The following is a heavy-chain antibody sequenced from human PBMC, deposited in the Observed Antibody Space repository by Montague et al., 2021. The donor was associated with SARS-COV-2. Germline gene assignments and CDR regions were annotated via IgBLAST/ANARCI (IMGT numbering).Heavy chain of an antibody. CDR1: GYGFTRYW. V-gene: IGHV5-10-1*01. D-gene: IGHD2-21*02. CDR3: ARSQHCGSDCDCAY. Sequence: QSGAEVKKSGESLRISCRGSGYGFTRYWISWVRQMPGKGLEWMGRINPADSQTNYSPSFQGQVTISVDKSITTAYLQWSSLKPSDTAIYYCARSQHCGSDCDCAYGGQGGLVTGSA. CDR2: INPADSQT. J-gene: IGHJ4*02.